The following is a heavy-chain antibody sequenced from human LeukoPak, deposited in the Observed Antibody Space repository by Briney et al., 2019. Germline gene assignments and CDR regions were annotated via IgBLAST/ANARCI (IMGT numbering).Heavy chain of an antibody. CDR1: GASISSNTYY. D-gene: IGHD2-2*01. V-gene: IGHV4-39*01. J-gene: IGHJ5*02. CDR2: IFYSGAT. Sequence: PSETLSLTCTVSGASISSNTYYWGWIRQPTGKGLEWVGSIFYSGATYYNPSLKSRLTISVDTSKNQFSLKLSSVTAADTAVYYCASQLRYCSSTSCSLNWFDPWGQGTLVTVAS. CDR3: ASQLRYCSSTSCSLNWFDP.